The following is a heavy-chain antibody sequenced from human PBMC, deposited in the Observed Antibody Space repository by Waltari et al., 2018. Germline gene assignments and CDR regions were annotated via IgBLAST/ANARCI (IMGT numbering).Heavy chain of an antibody. CDR1: GDSITSNSFY. Sequence: QVQLQESGPGLVKPSQTLSLTCTVSGDSITSNSFYWNWVRQPAGQGLEWIGRFYSSEYINYNPSLMSRVTISRDTSKKQFFLKLTSVTAADTAFYYCAREVTKVELGRRLPHFFDSWGQGTLVTVSS. CDR2: FYSSEYI. V-gene: IGHV4-61*02. J-gene: IGHJ4*02. D-gene: IGHD7-27*01. CDR3: AREVTKVELGRRLPHFFDS.